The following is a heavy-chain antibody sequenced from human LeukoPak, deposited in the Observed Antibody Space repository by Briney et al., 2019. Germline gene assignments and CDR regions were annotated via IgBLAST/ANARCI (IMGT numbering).Heavy chain of an antibody. D-gene: IGHD6-19*01. CDR3: AKDGPQYSSGWYGPGY. Sequence: GGSLRLSCAASGFTFSSYSMNWVRQAPGKGLEWVSYISSSSSSIYYADSVKGRFTISRDNSKNTLYLQMNSLRAEDTAVYYCAKDGPQYSSGWYGPGYWGQGTLVTVSS. CDR1: GFTFSSYS. J-gene: IGHJ4*02. V-gene: IGHV3-48*01. CDR2: ISSSSSSI.